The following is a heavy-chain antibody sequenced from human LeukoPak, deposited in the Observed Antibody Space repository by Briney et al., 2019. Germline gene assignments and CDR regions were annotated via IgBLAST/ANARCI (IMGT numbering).Heavy chain of an antibody. CDR3: ARGILRYDYLDY. D-gene: IGHD2-2*01. J-gene: IGHJ4*02. Sequence: SVKVSCKASGGTFSSYAISRVRQAPGQGLEWMGRIIPIFGTANYAQKFQGRVTITTDESTSTAYMELSSLRSEDTAVYYCARGILRYDYLDYWGQGTLVTVSS. V-gene: IGHV1-69*05. CDR1: GGTFSSYA. CDR2: IIPIFGTA.